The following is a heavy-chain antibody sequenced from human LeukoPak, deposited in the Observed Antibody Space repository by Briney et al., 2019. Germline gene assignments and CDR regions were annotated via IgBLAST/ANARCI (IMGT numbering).Heavy chain of an antibody. CDR3: ARGPQGVTRPEY. V-gene: IGHV4-39*01. D-gene: IGHD4-17*01. CDR2: IYYTGST. Sequence: PGGSLRLSCVPSGSTVSSNYMSWVRQPPGKGLEWIGTIYYTGSTYYNPSLKSRVTISVDTSKNQFSLKVRSVTAADTAVYYCARGPQGVTRPEYWGQGTLVTVSS. J-gene: IGHJ4*02. CDR1: SGSTVSSNY.